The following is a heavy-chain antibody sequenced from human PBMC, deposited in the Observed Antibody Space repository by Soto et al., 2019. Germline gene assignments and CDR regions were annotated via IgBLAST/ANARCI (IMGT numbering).Heavy chain of an antibody. Sequence: EVQLLESGGGLVKPGGSLRLSCAASGFTFRSYGMMRVRQAPGKGLEWVSAISQSAGGNTYYADSVKGRFTISRDASQNTLYLKMDSIRPDFTAQYYRAVWNYDYWGKGPQVNVSS. J-gene: IGHJ4*02. V-gene: IGHV3-23*01. CDR2: ISQSAGGNT. CDR1: GFTFRSYG. D-gene: IGHD1-7*01. CDR3: AVWNYDY.